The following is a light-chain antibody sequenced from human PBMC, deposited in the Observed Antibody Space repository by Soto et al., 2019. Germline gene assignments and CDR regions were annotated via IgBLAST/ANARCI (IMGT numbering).Light chain of an antibody. V-gene: IGKV3-20*01. CDR2: GAF. CDR1: QSVSTSF. J-gene: IGKJ5*01. CDR3: QQYGNSIPIT. Sequence: EVVLTQSPGTLSLSPGERATLSCRASQSVSTSFLAWNQQKPGQAPRLLIYGAFSRATGIPDRFSGSGSGTDFTLTISRLEPEDFAVYYCQQYGNSIPITLGQGTRLEIK.